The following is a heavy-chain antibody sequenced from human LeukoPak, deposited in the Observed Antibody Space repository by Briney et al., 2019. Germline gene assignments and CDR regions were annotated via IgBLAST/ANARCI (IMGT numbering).Heavy chain of an antibody. J-gene: IGHJ4*02. V-gene: IGHV4-39*07. D-gene: IGHD2-2*01. CDR3: ARDNPQLPFDY. CDR1: GGSISSYY. Sequence: SETLSLTCTVSGGSISSYYWGWIRQPPGKGLEWIGSIYYSGSTYYNPSLKSRVTISVDTSKNQFSLKLSSVTAADTAVYYCARDNPQLPFDYWGQGTLVTVSS. CDR2: IYYSGST.